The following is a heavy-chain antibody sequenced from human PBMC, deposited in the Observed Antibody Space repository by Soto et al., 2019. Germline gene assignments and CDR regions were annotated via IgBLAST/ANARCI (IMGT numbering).Heavy chain of an antibody. CDR3: ARLGGYCSSSSTSCYGFYAMDV. CDR1: GGSISSGPYS. J-gene: IGHJ6*02. CDR2: FHYSDNT. V-gene: IGHV4-39*01. D-gene: IGHD2-2*01. Sequence: QLQLQESGPGLVKPSETLSLTCTVSGGSISSGPYSWGWIRHSPGEGLEWIGTFHYSDNTNYNPPLERRVPILIDASKNQFSLRVTSVTVADTALYYCARLGGYCSSSSTSCYGFYAMDVWGQGTTVTVSS.